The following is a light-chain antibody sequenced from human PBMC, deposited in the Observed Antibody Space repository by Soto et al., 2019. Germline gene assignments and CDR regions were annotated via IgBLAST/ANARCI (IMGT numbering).Light chain of an antibody. CDR2: WAS. Sequence: DSVMTQSPDSLAVSLAARATINCKSSQSVLYSSNNKNYLAWYQQKPGQPPKLLIYWASTRESGVPDRFSGSGSGTDFTLTISSLQSEDVAVYYCQQYYSTPLTFGGGTKVEIQ. CDR3: QQYYSTPLT. V-gene: IGKV4-1*01. J-gene: IGKJ4*01. CDR1: QSVLYSSNNKNY.